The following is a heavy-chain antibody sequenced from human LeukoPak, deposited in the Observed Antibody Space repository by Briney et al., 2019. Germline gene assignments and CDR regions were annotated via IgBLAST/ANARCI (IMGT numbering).Heavy chain of an antibody. Sequence: GGSLRLSCAASGFTFSDYYMSWIRPAPGKGLEWVSYISSSGSTIYYADSVKGRFTISRDNAKNSLYLQMNSLRAEDTAVYYCARESDFWSEDAFDIWGQGTMVTVSS. D-gene: IGHD3-3*01. CDR2: ISSSGSTI. CDR1: GFTFSDYY. CDR3: ARESDFWSEDAFDI. V-gene: IGHV3-11*01. J-gene: IGHJ3*02.